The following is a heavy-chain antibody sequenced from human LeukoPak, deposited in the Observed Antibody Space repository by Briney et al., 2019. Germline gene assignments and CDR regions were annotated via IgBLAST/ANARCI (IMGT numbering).Heavy chain of an antibody. CDR1: GYTFTGYY. D-gene: IGHD5-12*01. CDR2: INPNSGGT. Sequence: ASVKVSCKASGYTFTGYYMHWVRQAPGQGLEWMGWINPNSGGTNYAQKFQGRVTMTRDTSISTAYMELTRLRSDDTAVYYCARVRDSGYDNWFDPWGQGTLVTVSS. V-gene: IGHV1-2*02. CDR3: ARVRDSGYDNWFDP. J-gene: IGHJ5*02.